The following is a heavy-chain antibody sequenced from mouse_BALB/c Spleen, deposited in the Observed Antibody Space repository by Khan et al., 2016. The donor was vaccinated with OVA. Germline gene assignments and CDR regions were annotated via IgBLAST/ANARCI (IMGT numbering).Heavy chain of an antibody. V-gene: IGHV2-9*02. CDR3: ARDTTVESYWYFDV. D-gene: IGHD1-1*01. CDR2: IWAGGST. J-gene: IGHJ1*01. Sequence: QVQLKESGPGLVAPSQSLSITCTVSGFSLTSYGVHWVRQPPGKGLEWLGVIWAGGSTNYNSALLSRLSISKDNSKSQVFLKMNSLQTDDTAMYYCARDTTVESYWYFDVWGAGNTVTVSS. CDR1: GFSLTSYG.